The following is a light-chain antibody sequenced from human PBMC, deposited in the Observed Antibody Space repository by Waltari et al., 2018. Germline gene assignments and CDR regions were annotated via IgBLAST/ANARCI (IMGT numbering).Light chain of an antibody. CDR1: NYNIETNY. CDR2: DND. Sequence: QSVLTQPPSVSAAPGQRVTISCSGRNYNIETNYISWYQQFPGTAPKLLIYDNDKRPSGISDRFSGSKSGTSATLDITGLQTGDEADYFCGTWDSSLSVGVFGGGTKLTVL. J-gene: IGLJ3*02. V-gene: IGLV1-51*01. CDR3: GTWDSSLSVGV.